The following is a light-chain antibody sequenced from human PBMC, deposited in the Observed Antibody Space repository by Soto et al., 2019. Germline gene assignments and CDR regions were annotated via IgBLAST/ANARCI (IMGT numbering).Light chain of an antibody. V-gene: IGKV3-20*01. Sequence: EIVLTQSPATLSVSPGERATLSFRASQSVSSNLAWYQQKPGQAPRLLIYGASTRATGIPARFSGSGSGTDFTLTIGRLEPQDSAMYYCQQYVISVTFGQGTRLEI. CDR2: GAS. CDR3: QQYVISVT. J-gene: IGKJ5*01. CDR1: QSVSSN.